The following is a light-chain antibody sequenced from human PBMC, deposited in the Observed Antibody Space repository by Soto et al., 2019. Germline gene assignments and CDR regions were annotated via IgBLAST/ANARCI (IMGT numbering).Light chain of an antibody. CDR3: QKYNSAPST. CDR1: QGISND. CDR2: AAS. Sequence: DIQMTQSPSSLSASVGDRVTITCRASQGISNDLAWYQQKPGKGPKLLIFAASTLHSGAPSRFSGSGSGTAFTLTISSLQPEDVATYYCQKYNSAPSTFGQGTKVEIK. V-gene: IGKV1-27*01. J-gene: IGKJ1*01.